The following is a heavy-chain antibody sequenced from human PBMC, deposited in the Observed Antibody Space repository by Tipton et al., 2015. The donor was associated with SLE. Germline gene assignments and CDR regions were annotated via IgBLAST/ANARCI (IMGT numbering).Heavy chain of an antibody. CDR1: GGSINSGNYY. J-gene: IGHJ4*02. CDR2: INPIGST. D-gene: IGHD3-22*01. V-gene: IGHV4-61*02. CDR3: ARWWLFGTFDY. Sequence: TLSLTCTVSGGSINSGNYYWSWIRQPAGKRLEWIGRINPIGSTSYNPSLKSRLTISRDTSKNQFSLKLNSVTAADTAVYYCARWWLFGTFDYWGQGALVTVSS.